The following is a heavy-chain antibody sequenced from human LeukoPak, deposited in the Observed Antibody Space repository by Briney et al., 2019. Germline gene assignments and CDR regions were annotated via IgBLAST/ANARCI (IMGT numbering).Heavy chain of an antibody. D-gene: IGHD1-20*01. Sequence: SETLSLTCTVSGGSISSSSYYRGWIRQPPGKGLEWIGSIYYSGSTYYNPSLKSRVTISVDTSKNQFSLKLSSVTAADTAVYYCARHNDSPLNWNGAFDIWGQGTMVTVSS. CDR3: ARHNDSPLNWNGAFDI. CDR2: IYYSGST. CDR1: GGSISSSSYY. J-gene: IGHJ3*02. V-gene: IGHV4-39*01.